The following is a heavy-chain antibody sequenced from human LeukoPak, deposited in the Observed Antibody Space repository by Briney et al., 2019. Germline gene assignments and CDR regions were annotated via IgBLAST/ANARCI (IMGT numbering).Heavy chain of an antibody. CDR1: GYTFTSYD. CDR2: MSPNSGDT. J-gene: IGHJ6*02. V-gene: IGHV1-8*01. CDR3: ARETSMVRGPHPMDV. Sequence: GASVKVSCKASGYTFTSYDFNWVRQATGQRPEWMGWMSPNSGDTGYAQKFQDRVTMTRNTSISTAYMELSSLRSEDTAVYYCARETSMVRGPHPMDVWGQGTTVTVSS. D-gene: IGHD3-10*01.